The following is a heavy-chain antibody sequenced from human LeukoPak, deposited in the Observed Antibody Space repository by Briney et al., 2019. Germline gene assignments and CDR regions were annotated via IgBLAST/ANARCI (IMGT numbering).Heavy chain of an antibody. J-gene: IGHJ4*02. CDR3: ARAWYSSSWTPLDY. D-gene: IGHD6-13*01. CDR1: GYTFTGYY. V-gene: IGHV1-2*02. Sequence: AAVKVSCKASGYTFTGYYMHWVRQAPGQGREGMGCINPNSGGTNYAQKFQGRVTMTRETCISTGYMELRRLRPEDTAVYYCARAWYSSSWTPLDYWGQEPLVTVSP. CDR2: INPNSGGT.